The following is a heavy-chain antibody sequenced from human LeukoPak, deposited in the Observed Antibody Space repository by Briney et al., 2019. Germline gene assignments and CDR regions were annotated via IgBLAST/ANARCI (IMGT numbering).Heavy chain of an antibody. CDR3: AKDRDKFWSGSQV. V-gene: IGHV3-30*18. J-gene: IGHJ4*01. CDR1: GFTFSSYG. Sequence: GKSLRLSCAASGFTFSSYGMHWVRQAPGKGLEWVADISYDGSNKYYADSVKGRFTISRDNSKSTLYLQMNSLRTEDTAVYYCAKDRDKFWSGSQVWGHGTLVTVSS. CDR2: ISYDGSNK. D-gene: IGHD3-3*01.